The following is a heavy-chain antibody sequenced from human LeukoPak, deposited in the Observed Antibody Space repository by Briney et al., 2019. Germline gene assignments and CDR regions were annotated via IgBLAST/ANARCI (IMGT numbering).Heavy chain of an antibody. CDR3: ARGSGWSSSWGYDY. V-gene: IGHV4-34*01. Sequence: PSETLSLTCAVYGGSFSGYYWSWIRQPPGKGLEWIGEINHSGSTNYNPSLKSRVTISVDTSKNQFSLKLSSVTAADTAVYYCARGSGWSSSWGYDYWGQGTLVTVSS. CDR1: GGSFSGYY. J-gene: IGHJ4*02. D-gene: IGHD6-13*01. CDR2: INHSGST.